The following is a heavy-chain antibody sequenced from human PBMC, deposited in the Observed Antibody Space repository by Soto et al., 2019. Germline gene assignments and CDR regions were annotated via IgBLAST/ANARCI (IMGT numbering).Heavy chain of an antibody. CDR1: GGSISSYY. V-gene: IGHV4-59*08. Sequence: SETLSLTCTVSGGSISSYYWSWIRQPPGKGLEWIGYIYYSGSTNYNPSLKSRVTISVDTSKNQFSLKLSSVTAADTAVYYCARLVRRMTTVTTYPRYYFDYWGQGTLVTVSS. D-gene: IGHD4-17*01. CDR3: ARLVRRMTTVTTYPRYYFDY. CDR2: IYYSGST. J-gene: IGHJ4*02.